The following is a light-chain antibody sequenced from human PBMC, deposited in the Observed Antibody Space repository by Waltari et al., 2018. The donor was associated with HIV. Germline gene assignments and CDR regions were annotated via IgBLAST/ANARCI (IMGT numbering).Light chain of an antibody. CDR2: RSI. CDR1: SSNNESNY. Sequence: QSVLTQQPSASGTPGQRVTISCSGSSSNNESNYVSWYQPLPGTAPKHLIYRSIQRPSGVPDRFSGSKSGTSASLAISGLRSEDEADYYCAAWDDSLSVVVFGGGTKLTVL. J-gene: IGLJ2*01. CDR3: AAWDDSLSVVV. V-gene: IGLV1-47*01.